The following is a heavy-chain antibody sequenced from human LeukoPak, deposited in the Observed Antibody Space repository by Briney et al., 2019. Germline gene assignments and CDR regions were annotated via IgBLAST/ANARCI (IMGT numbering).Heavy chain of an antibody. J-gene: IGHJ4*02. CDR3: ARDIPRGASHLDY. D-gene: IGHD1-26*01. CDR2: IYSGGST. V-gene: IGHV3-53*01. Sequence: GGSLRLSCAASGFTVSSNYMSWVRQAPGKGLEWVSVIYSGGSTYYADSVKGRFTISRDNAKSSLYLQMNSLRVEDTAVYYCARDIPRGASHLDYWGQGTLVTVSS. CDR1: GFTVSSNY.